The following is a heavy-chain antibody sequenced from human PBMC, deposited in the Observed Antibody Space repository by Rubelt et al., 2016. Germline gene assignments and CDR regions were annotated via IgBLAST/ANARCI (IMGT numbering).Heavy chain of an antibody. Sequence: QVQLVQSGAEVKKPGASVKVSCKASGYTFTSYYMHWVRQAPGQGLEWMGWMNPNSGNTGYAQKFHDRVTMTRNSSISTAYMELSSLRSEDTAVYYCARSSYDPRMVVANYWGQGTLVTVSS. J-gene: IGHJ4*02. CDR1: GYTFTSYY. D-gene: IGHD5-12*01. CDR3: ARSSYDPRMVVANY. CDR2: MNPNSGNT. V-gene: IGHV1-8*02.